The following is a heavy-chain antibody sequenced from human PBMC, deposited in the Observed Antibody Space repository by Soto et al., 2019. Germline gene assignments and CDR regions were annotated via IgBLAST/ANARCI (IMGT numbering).Heavy chain of an antibody. CDR3: ARGGALYYYYGMDV. CDR2: IDSGGIT. D-gene: IGHD3-16*01. CDR1: GFSVSTNY. Sequence: GESLRLSCAASGFSVSTNYMTWVRQAPGKGLEWVSLIDSGGITDYTDSVKGRFTMSRDSSKNTLYLEMSSLRAEDTAVYYCARGGALYYYYGMDVWGQGTTVTVSS. V-gene: IGHV3-53*01. J-gene: IGHJ6*02.